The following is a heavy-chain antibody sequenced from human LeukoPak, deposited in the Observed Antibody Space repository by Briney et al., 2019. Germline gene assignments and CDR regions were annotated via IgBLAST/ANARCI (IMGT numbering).Heavy chain of an antibody. CDR1: GGSFSGYY. CDR2: IYHSGST. J-gene: IGHJ5*02. V-gene: IGHV4-34*01. CDR3: ARTIFGVAKQPYWFDP. Sequence: SETLSLTCAVYGGSFSGYYWSWIRQPPGKGLEWIGYIYHSGSTYYNPSLKSRVTISVDRSKNQFSLKLSSVTAADTAVYYCARTIFGVAKQPYWFDPWGQGTLVTVSS. D-gene: IGHD3-3*01.